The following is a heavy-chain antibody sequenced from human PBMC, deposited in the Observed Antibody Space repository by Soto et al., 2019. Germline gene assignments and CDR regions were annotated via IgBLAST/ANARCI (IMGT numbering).Heavy chain of an antibody. V-gene: IGHV3-9*01. D-gene: IGHD2-15*01. Sequence: GGSLRLSCAASGFTFDDYAMHWVRQAPGKGLEWVSGISWNSGSIGYADSVKGRFTISRDNAKNSLYLQMNSLRAEDTALYYCAKDMTGGADIVGVIGGRTENAFDIWGQGTMVTVSS. J-gene: IGHJ3*02. CDR3: AKDMTGGADIVGVIGGRTENAFDI. CDR1: GFTFDDYA. CDR2: ISWNSGSI.